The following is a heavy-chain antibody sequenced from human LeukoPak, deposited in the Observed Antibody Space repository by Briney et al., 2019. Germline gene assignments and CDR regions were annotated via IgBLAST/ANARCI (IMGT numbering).Heavy chain of an antibody. CDR3: ARDLGIRLLPLYYFDY. J-gene: IGHJ4*02. CDR2: IYYSGSA. Sequence: SETLSLTCTVSGGSISSYYWSWIRQPPGKGLEWIGYIYYSGSANYNPSLKSRVTISVDTSKNQFSLKLSSVTAADTAVYYCARDLGIRLLPLYYFDYWGQGTLVTVSS. V-gene: IGHV4-59*01. D-gene: IGHD3-22*01. CDR1: GGSISSYY.